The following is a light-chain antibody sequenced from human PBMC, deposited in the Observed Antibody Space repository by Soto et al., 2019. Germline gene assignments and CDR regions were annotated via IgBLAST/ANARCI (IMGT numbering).Light chain of an antibody. CDR2: DVS. V-gene: IGKV1-33*01. J-gene: IGKJ5*01. Sequence: DIQMTQSPPSLSVSVGDRVTITCQASQDISNYLHWFQQKPGKAPQLLIFDVSNLQTGVPSRFSGGGSGTDFALTISSLEPEDIATYYCQQYGSLPLTFGQGTRLEIK. CDR3: QQYGSLPLT. CDR1: QDISNY.